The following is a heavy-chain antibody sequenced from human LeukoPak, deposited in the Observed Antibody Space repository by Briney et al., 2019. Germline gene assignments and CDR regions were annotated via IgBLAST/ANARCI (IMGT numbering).Heavy chain of an antibody. D-gene: IGHD3-9*01. CDR3: AKRVGHFDWLSPFDN. CDR1: GFTFSSYA. V-gene: IGHV3-23*01. J-gene: IGHJ4*02. Sequence: GGSLRLSCAASGFTFSSYAMSWVRQAPGKGLEWVSAISGSGGSTYYADSVKGRFTVSRDNSKNTLYLQMNSLRPEDTAMYYCAKRVGHFDWLSPFDNWGQGTLVTVSS. CDR2: ISGSGGST.